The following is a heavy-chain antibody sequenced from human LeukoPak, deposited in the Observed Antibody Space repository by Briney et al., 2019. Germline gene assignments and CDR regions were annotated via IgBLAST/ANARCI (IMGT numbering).Heavy chain of an antibody. Sequence: ASVKVSCKASGYTFTSYAMHWVRQAPGQRLEWTGWINAGNGNTKYSQKFQGRVTITRDTSASTAYMELSSLRSEDTAVYYCARFMVRGVSDYWGQGTLVTVSS. CDR1: GYTFTSYA. V-gene: IGHV1-3*01. CDR2: INAGNGNT. D-gene: IGHD3-10*01. J-gene: IGHJ4*02. CDR3: ARFMVRGVSDY.